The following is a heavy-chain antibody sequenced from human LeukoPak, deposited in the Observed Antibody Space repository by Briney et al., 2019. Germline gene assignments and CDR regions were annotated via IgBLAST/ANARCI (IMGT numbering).Heavy chain of an antibody. Sequence: GRSLGLSRAATGVTFSNDAIHRGRQAPGKGLEWVAFISDDGSRQHYADSVKGRFTISRDNSKNTPNLQMNSLRAEDTAVYYCVKARTGSYTLDYWGQGTLVTVSS. CDR2: ISDDGSRQ. CDR3: VKARTGSYTLDY. V-gene: IGHV3-30-3*02. J-gene: IGHJ4*02. D-gene: IGHD3-16*01. CDR1: GVTFSNDA.